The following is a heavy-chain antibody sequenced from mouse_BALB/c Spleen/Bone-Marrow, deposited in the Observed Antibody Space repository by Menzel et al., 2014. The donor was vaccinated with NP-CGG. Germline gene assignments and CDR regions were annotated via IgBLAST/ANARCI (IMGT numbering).Heavy chain of an antibody. CDR3: ARQLAYAMDY. Sequence: EVKLMESGGGLVQPGGSLKLSCATSGFTFSDYYMYWVRQTPEKRLEWVAYITKGGGSTYYPDIVKGRFPIARDNAKNTLYLQMSRLKSEDTAMYYCARQLAYAMDYWGQGTSVTVSS. D-gene: IGHD4-1*01. V-gene: IGHV5-12*02. CDR1: GFTFSDYY. CDR2: ITKGGGST. J-gene: IGHJ4*01.